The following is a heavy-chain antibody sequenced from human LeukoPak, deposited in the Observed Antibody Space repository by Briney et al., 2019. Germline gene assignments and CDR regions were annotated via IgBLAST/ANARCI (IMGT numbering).Heavy chain of an antibody. J-gene: IGHJ3*02. Sequence: GGSLRLSCAASGFTFSSYGMSWVRQAPGKGLEWVSAINWNSGNIGYADSVKGRFTISRDNAKDSLHLQMNSLRTEDMALYFCARANYPYGRVYDAFDIWGQGTMVTVSS. CDR1: GFTFSSYG. CDR3: ARANYPYGRVYDAFDI. D-gene: IGHD3-10*02. V-gene: IGHV3-20*04. CDR2: INWNSGNI.